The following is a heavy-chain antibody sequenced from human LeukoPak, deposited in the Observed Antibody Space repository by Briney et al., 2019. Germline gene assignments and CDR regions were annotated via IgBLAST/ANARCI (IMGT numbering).Heavy chain of an antibody. J-gene: IGHJ3*02. CDR2: IYYSGSN. CDR1: GGSISSYY. Sequence: SETLSLTCTVSGGSISSYYWSWLRQPPGKGLEWVGYIYYSGSNNYNPSLKSRVTISVDTSKNQFSRKLSSVTAADTAVYYCASDLLGGDDAFDIWGQGTMVTVSS. CDR3: ASDLLGGDDAFDI. V-gene: IGHV4-59*01.